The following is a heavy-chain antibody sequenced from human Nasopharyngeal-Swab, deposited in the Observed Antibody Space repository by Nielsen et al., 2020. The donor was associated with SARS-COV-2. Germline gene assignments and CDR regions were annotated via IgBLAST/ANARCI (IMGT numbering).Heavy chain of an antibody. V-gene: IGHV3-7*01. CDR3: TRDIGGKYGY. CDR2: IKQGGSEQ. CDR1: GFPFRNYY. Sequence: GESLKISCAASGFPFRNYYMTWVRQPPGKGLEWVANIKQGGSEQFYADSVKGRFTISRDNAKNSLYLQMNSLRGEDTAVYYCTRDIGGKYGYWGQGNLVTVSS. D-gene: IGHD4-23*01. J-gene: IGHJ4*02.